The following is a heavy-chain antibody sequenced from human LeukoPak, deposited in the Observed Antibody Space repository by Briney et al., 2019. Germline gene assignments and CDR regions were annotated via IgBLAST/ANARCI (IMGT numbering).Heavy chain of an antibody. Sequence: GGSLRLSCAASGFTFSSYWMHWVRQAPGKGLVWVSRINSDGSSTSYADSVKGRFTISRDNAKNSLYLQLNNLRPEDTALYYCSTDPRTLVYWGHGTLVTVSS. J-gene: IGHJ4*01. CDR2: INSDGSST. CDR1: GFTFSSYW. CDR3: STDPRTLVY. V-gene: IGHV3-74*01. D-gene: IGHD1-26*01.